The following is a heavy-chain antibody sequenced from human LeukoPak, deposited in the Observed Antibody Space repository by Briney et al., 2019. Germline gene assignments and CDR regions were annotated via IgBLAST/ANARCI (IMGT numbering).Heavy chain of an antibody. CDR2: IRYDGINK. CDR3: ARKGTSWIYYYYMDV. V-gene: IGHV3-30*02. Sequence: GGSLRLSCAASGFTFSTHGMHWVRQAPGKGLEWVAFIRYDGINKYYADSVKGRFTISRDNSKNTLYLQMNSLRAEDTAVYYCARKGTSWIYYYYMDVWGKGTTVTISS. J-gene: IGHJ6*03. CDR1: GFTFSTHG. D-gene: IGHD2-2*01.